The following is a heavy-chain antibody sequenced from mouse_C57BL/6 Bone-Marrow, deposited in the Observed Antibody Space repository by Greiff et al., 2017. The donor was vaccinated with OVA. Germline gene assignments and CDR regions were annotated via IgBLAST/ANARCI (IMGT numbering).Heavy chain of an antibody. V-gene: IGHV5-2*01. Sequence: EVQLVESGGGLVQPGESLKLSCESSEYAFPSYDMSWVRKTPEKRLEWVAAINSDGGSTYYPDTMERRFSISRDNTKKTLYLQMSSLRSEDTALYYCARHSNYPFAYWGQGTLVTVSA. D-gene: IGHD2-5*01. CDR3: ARHSNYPFAY. J-gene: IGHJ3*01. CDR1: EYAFPSYD. CDR2: INSDGGST.